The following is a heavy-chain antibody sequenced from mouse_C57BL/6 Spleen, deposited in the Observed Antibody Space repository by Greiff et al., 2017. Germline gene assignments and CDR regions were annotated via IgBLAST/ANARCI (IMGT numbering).Heavy chain of an antibody. CDR2: ISYDGSN. CDR3: AIGSSYGYFDV. V-gene: IGHV3-6*01. D-gene: IGHD1-1*01. Sequence: DVKLQESGPGLVQPSQSLSLTCSVTGYSITSGYYWNWIRQFPGNKLEWMGYISYDGSNNYNPSLKNRISITRDTSKNQFFLKLNSVTTEDTATYYCAIGSSYGYFDVWGTGTTVTVSS. J-gene: IGHJ1*03. CDR1: GYSITSGYY.